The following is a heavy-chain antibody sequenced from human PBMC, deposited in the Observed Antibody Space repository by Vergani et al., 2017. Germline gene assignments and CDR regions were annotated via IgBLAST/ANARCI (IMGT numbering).Heavy chain of an antibody. D-gene: IGHD3-3*01. Sequence: QVQLQQWGAGLLKPSETLSLTCAVYGGSFSGYYWSWIRQPPGKGLEWIGEINHSGSTNYNPSLKSRVTISVDTSKNQFSLKLSSVTAADTAVYYCARGCEAQRRVTYYDLWSGYPSKYYYYMDVWGKGTTVTVSS. V-gene: IGHV4-34*01. CDR3: ARGCEAQRRVTYYDLWSGYPSKYYYYMDV. CDR1: GGSFSGYY. J-gene: IGHJ6*03. CDR2: INHSGST.